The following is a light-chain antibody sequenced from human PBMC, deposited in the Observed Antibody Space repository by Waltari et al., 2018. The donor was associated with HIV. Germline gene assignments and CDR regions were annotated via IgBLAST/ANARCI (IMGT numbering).Light chain of an antibody. J-gene: IGLJ3*02. V-gene: IGLV10-54*01. CDR3: STWDSSLSAHV. CDR2: SND. CDR1: NINVGTQG. Sequence: QAGLTQPPSVSKDLRQTATLTCTGNNINVGTQGAAWLQQHQRHPPKLLFFSNDNRPSGISERFSVSRSGNTASLTITGLQPEDEADYYCSTWDSSLSAHVFGGGTKLTVL.